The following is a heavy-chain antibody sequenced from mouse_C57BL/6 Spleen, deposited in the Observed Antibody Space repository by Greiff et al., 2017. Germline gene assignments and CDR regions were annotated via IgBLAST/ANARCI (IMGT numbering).Heavy chain of an antibody. Sequence: VQLQESGAELVRPGTSVKVSCKASGYAFTNYLIEWVKQRPGQGLEWIGVINPGSGGTNYNEKFKGKATLTADKSSSTAYMQLSSLTSEDPAVYFCARSPYGNYGGYWGQGTTLTVSS. J-gene: IGHJ2*01. CDR2: INPGSGGT. CDR3: ARSPYGNYGGY. D-gene: IGHD2-1*01. V-gene: IGHV1-54*01. CDR1: GYAFTNYL.